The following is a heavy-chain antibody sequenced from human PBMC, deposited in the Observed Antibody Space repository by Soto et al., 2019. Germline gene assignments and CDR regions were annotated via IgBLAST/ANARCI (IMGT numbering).Heavy chain of an antibody. Sequence: PGGSLRLSCAASGFTFSSYWMSWVRQAPGKGLEWVANIKQDGSEKYYVDSVKGRFTISRDNAKNSLYLQMNSLRAEDTAVYYCARGGFMVRGVYDYWGQGTLVTVSS. CDR3: ARGGFMVRGVYDY. J-gene: IGHJ4*02. CDR2: IKQDGSEK. CDR1: GFTFSSYW. V-gene: IGHV3-7*01. D-gene: IGHD3-10*01.